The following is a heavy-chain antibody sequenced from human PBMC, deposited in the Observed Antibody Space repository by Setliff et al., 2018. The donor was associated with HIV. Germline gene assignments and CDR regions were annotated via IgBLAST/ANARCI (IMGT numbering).Heavy chain of an antibody. J-gene: IGHJ4*02. Sequence: ASVKVSCKASGYTFTNYAIHWVRQAPGQGLEWVGWISGDNGNTNFAQKFQGRVTITTDESTSTAYMELSSLRSEDTAVYYCARDAVARGYSYGYLHNYWGQGTLVTVSS. CDR3: ARDAVARGYSYGYLHNY. CDR2: ISGDNGNT. V-gene: IGHV1-3*01. D-gene: IGHD5-18*01. CDR1: GYTFTNYA.